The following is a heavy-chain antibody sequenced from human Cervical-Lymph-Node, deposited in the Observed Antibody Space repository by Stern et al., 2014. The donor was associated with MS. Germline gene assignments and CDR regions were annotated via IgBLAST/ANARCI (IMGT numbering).Heavy chain of an antibody. CDR1: GYSFTDFW. J-gene: IGHJ4*02. D-gene: IGHD2-8*01. Sequence: EVQLVESGPEVKKPGESLKMSCKASGYSFTDFWIGWGRQMPGKGLESMGIIHPGDFDTRYSPSFQGQVTISVDRSINTAYLQWSSLKASDSAIYYCATQGCTNGVCHFEYWGQGTLVTVSS. CDR3: ATQGCTNGVCHFEY. CDR2: IHPGDFDT. V-gene: IGHV5-51*03.